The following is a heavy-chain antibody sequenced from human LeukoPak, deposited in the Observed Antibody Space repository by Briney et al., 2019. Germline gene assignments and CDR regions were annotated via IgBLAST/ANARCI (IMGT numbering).Heavy chain of an antibody. J-gene: IGHJ5*02. Sequence: ASVKVPCKASGYTFTGHYMHWVRQAPGQGLEWMGRIDPKSGDTNYAQKFQGRVTLTRDTSISTAYMELNRLRSDDTAVYYCARDNGVGATTVWFDPWGQGSLVTVSS. CDR1: GYTFTGHY. D-gene: IGHD1-26*01. CDR3: ARDNGVGATTVWFDP. V-gene: IGHV1-2*06. CDR2: IDPKSGDT.